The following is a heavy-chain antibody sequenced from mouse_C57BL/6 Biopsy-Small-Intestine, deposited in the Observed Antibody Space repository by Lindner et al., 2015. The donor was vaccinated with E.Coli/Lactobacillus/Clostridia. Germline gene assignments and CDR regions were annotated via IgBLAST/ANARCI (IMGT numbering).Heavy chain of an antibody. D-gene: IGHD1-1*01. J-gene: IGHJ2*01. CDR3: ARVEPYYDSSGHYDYFDY. CDR2: IIPIFGTT. V-gene: IGHV1-81*01. CDR1: GGTFGIYG. Sequence: SVKVSCKASGGTFGIYGVSWVRQAPGQGLEWVGGIIPIFGTTNYAQSFQDRVTITADESKSTVYMELNSLRSEDTAVFFCARVEPYYDSSGHYDYFDYWGQGT.